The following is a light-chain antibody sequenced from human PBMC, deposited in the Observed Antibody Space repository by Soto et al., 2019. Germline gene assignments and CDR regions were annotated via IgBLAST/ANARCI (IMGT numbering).Light chain of an antibody. CDR3: QRYSSAPFT. Sequence: DIQMTQSPSSLSASVGDRVTITCRASQGIGSYLAWYQQKPGKAPKLLIFAAPTLQSGVPSRFSGSGSGTDFTLTISSLQPEDVSTYYCQRYSSAPFTFGPGTKVDIK. J-gene: IGKJ3*01. V-gene: IGKV1-27*01. CDR2: AAP. CDR1: QGIGSY.